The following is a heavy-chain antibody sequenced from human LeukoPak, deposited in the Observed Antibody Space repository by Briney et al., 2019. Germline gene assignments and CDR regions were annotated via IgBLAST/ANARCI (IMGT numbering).Heavy chain of an antibody. CDR3: ARRGASSGGLDY. CDR1: GFTFISYA. D-gene: IGHD6-19*01. Sequence: GTSLRLSCAASGFTFISYAIHWVRQAPGKGLEWVAVSFRGTDSFYADSVKGRFTISRDNSKNTLYLQMSSLRAEDTAVYYCARRGASSGGLDYWGQGTLVTVSS. CDR2: SFRGTDS. J-gene: IGHJ4*02. V-gene: IGHV3-30*04.